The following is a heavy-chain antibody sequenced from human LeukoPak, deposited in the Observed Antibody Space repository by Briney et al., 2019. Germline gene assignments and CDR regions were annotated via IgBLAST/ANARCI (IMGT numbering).Heavy chain of an antibody. CDR2: IYYSGST. D-gene: IGHD3-9*01. CDR1: GGSISSYY. J-gene: IGHJ4*02. CDR3: ARVLRYFDWLPFDY. V-gene: IGHV4-59*01. Sequence: PSETLSVTCTVSGGSISSYYWSWIRQPPGKGLEWIGYIYYSGSTNYNPSLKSRVTISVDTSKNQFSLKLSSVTAADTAVYYCARVLRYFDWLPFDYWGQGTLVTVSS.